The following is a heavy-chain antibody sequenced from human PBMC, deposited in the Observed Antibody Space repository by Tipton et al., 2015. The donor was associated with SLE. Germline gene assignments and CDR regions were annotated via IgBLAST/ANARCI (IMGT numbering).Heavy chain of an antibody. D-gene: IGHD5-24*01. Sequence: QSGPEVKKPGASVKVSCKASGYTFTNYYIHWVRQAPGQGLEWMGLINPSDGTTDYAQEFRGRVTITRDTSTSSDYMELSSLRSEDTADYYCAREGDGYKNFDFWGQGTLVTVSS. V-gene: IGHV1-46*01. J-gene: IGHJ4*02. CDR1: GYTFTNYY. CDR2: INPSDGTT. CDR3: AREGDGYKNFDF.